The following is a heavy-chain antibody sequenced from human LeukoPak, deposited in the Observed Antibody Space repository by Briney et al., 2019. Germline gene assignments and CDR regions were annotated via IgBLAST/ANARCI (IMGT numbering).Heavy chain of an antibody. CDR3: AREATGADY. J-gene: IGHJ4*02. V-gene: IGHV3-30-3*01. CDR1: GFTFSSYA. Sequence: PGGSLRLSCAASGFTFSSYAMHWVRQAPGKGLEWVAVISYDGSNKYYADSVKGRFTISRDNSKNTLYLQMNSLRAEDTAVYYCAREATGADYWAREPWSPSPQ. D-gene: IGHD5-12*01. CDR2: ISYDGSNK.